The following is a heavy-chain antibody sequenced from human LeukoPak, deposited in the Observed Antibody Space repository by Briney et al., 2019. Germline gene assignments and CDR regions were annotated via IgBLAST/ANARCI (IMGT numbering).Heavy chain of an antibody. Sequence: PSETLSLTCTVSGASIGSYFWSWIRQPPGEGPEWIGYIYYSGSTIYNPSLRSRVTISVDTSKNQFSLQLNSVTPEDTAVYYCARDLDPALAVAGFDYWGQGTLVTVSS. CDR2: IYYSGST. D-gene: IGHD6-19*01. CDR3: ARDLDPALAVAGFDY. J-gene: IGHJ4*02. V-gene: IGHV4-59*12. CDR1: GASIGSYF.